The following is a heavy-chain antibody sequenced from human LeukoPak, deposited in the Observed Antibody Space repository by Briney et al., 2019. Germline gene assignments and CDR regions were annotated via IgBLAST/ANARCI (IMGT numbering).Heavy chain of an antibody. Sequence: GGSLRLSCAASRFTFSSYSMSWVRQAPGKGLEWVSYISSSSTIYYADSVKGRFTISRDNAKNSLYLQMNSLRDEDTAVYYCARDRYSSGWYGDYWGQGTLVTVSS. J-gene: IGHJ4*02. CDR1: RFTFSSYS. V-gene: IGHV3-48*02. CDR3: ARDRYSSGWYGDY. CDR2: ISSSSTI. D-gene: IGHD6-19*01.